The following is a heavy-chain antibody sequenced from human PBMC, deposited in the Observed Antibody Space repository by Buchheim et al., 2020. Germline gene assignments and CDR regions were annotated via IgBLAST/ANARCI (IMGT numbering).Heavy chain of an antibody. CDR1: GGSISSGGYS. Sequence: QLQLQESGSGLVKPSQTLSLTCAVSGGSISSGGYSWSWIRQPPGKGLEWIGYIYHSGSTYYNPSLKSRVTISVDRSKNQFSLKLSSVTAADTAVYHCARGPAVSHYDFWSGKRYGMDVWGQGTT. J-gene: IGHJ6*02. CDR2: IYHSGST. CDR3: ARGPAVSHYDFWSGKRYGMDV. D-gene: IGHD3-3*01. V-gene: IGHV4-30-2*01.